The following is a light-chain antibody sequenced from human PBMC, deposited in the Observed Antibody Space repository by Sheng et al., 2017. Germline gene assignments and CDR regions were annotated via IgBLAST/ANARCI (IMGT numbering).Light chain of an antibody. CDR2: GAS. Sequence: EIVLTQSPVTLSLSPGEGATLSCRASQNVSSYLAWYQQKPGQAPRLLIYGASSRATGIPDRFSGSGSGTEFTLTISSLQSEDFAVYYCQQYHSWPPLTFGGGTKVEI. V-gene: IGKV3D-15*01. J-gene: IGKJ4*01. CDR1: QNVSSY. CDR3: QQYHSWPPLT.